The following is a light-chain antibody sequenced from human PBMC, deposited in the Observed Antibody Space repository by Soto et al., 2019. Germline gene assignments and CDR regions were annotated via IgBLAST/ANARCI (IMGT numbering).Light chain of an antibody. CDR3: QQYNNWRIT. CDR1: QSVRNSL. CDR2: GAS. J-gene: IGKJ5*01. V-gene: IGKV3D-15*01. Sequence: TQSPGTLSLSPGESAPLSCRASQSVRNSLLAWYQQKPGQPHRLLIYGASTRATGIPARFSGSGSGTEFTITISSLQSEDCAVDEGQQYNNWRITFGQGTRLEI.